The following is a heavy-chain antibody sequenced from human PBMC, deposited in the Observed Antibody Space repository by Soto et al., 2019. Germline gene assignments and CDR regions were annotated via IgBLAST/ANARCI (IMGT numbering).Heavy chain of an antibody. D-gene: IGHD3-9*01. J-gene: IGHJ5*02. V-gene: IGHV5-10-1*01. CDR3: ARLGPGYDFLTGYYSTTGFDP. CDR2: IDPSDSYT. Sequence: PGESLKISCKGSGYSFTTYWISWVRQMPGKGLEWMGRIDPSDSYTNYSPSFQGHVTISADKSISTAYLQWSSLKASDTAMYYCARLGPGYDFLTGYYSTTGFDPWGQGTLVTVSS. CDR1: GYSFTTYW.